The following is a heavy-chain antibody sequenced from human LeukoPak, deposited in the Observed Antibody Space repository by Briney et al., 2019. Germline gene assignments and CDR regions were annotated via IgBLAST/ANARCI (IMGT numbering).Heavy chain of an antibody. CDR2: ISYDGSNK. J-gene: IGHJ4*02. CDR1: GFTFSSYG. D-gene: IGHD5-12*01. CDR3: AKDIRGYSGYDSGLWD. V-gene: IGHV3-30*18. Sequence: PGRSLRLSCAASGFTFSSYGMHWVRQAPGKGLEWVAVISYDGSNKYYADSVKGRFTISRDNSKNTLYLQMNSLRAEDTAVYYCAKDIRGYSGYDSGLWDWGQGTLVTVSS.